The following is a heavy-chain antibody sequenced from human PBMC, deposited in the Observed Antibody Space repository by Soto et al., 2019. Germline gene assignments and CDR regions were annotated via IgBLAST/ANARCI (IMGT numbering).Heavy chain of an antibody. CDR1: GFPFSSYG. V-gene: IGHV3-23*01. CDR3: AKGGYYSLFDI. J-gene: IGHJ3*02. CDR2: ISGSGGRT. D-gene: IGHD3-16*01. Sequence: SGGSLRLSCVASGFPFSSYGMSWVRQTPGKGLEWVSGISGSGGRTYYADSVKGRFTISRDNSNNTLSLQMHILRVEDTAVYLCAKGGYYSLFDIWGQGTMVTVSS.